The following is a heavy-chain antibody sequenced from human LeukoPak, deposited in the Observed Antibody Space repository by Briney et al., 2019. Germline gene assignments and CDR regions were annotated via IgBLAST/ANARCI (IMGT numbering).Heavy chain of an antibody. CDR2: ISYDGSNK. J-gene: IGHJ4*02. Sequence: PGRSLRLSCAASGFTFSSYAMHWVRQAPGKGLEWVAVISYDGSNKYYADSVKGRFTISRDNSKNTLYLQMNSLRAEDTAVYYCANAGYSYGYAIDYWGQGTLVTVSS. D-gene: IGHD5-18*01. CDR3: ANAGYSYGYAIDY. V-gene: IGHV3-30-3*01. CDR1: GFTFSSYA.